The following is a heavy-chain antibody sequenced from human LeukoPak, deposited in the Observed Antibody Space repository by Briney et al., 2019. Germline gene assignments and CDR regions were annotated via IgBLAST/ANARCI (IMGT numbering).Heavy chain of an antibody. Sequence: ASVKVSCKASGYTFTSYDINWVRQATGQGLEWMGWMNPNSGNTGYAQKFQGRVTITRNTSISTAYMELSSLRSEDTAVYYCARASRRGTMIVVVRLDYWGQGTLVTVSS. J-gene: IGHJ4*02. D-gene: IGHD3-22*01. CDR2: MNPNSGNT. CDR3: ARASRRGTMIVVVRLDY. CDR1: GYTFTSYD. V-gene: IGHV1-8*01.